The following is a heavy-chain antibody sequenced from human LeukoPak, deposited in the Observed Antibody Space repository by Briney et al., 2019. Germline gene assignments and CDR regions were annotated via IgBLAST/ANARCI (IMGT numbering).Heavy chain of an antibody. D-gene: IGHD2-2*03. Sequence: SQTLSLTCAVSGASISSGGYYWSWIRQHPGKGLEWIGYIFNSDIYYNPSLKSRIIISVDTSKNQFSLKMTSVTAADTAVYYCASMGDGYCSSTSCLRPIPFDPWGQGTLVTVSS. J-gene: IGHJ5*02. CDR1: GASISSGGYY. CDR2: IFNSDI. V-gene: IGHV4-31*02. CDR3: ASMGDGYCSSTSCLRPIPFDP.